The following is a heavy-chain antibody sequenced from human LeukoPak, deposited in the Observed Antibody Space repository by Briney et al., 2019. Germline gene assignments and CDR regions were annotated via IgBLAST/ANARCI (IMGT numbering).Heavy chain of an antibody. CDR2: LFYDGNTK. Sequence: GGSLRLSCAASGFSLSNYGMHWVRQAPGKGLEWVAALFYDGNTKHYADSVKGRFTISRNISKNTFYLQMNNLTTEDKAVYYYARDHRPEIQYYYMDVWGKGTMVAVSS. J-gene: IGHJ6*03. CDR3: ARDHRPEIQYYYMDV. D-gene: IGHD1-14*01. CDR1: GFSLSNYG. V-gene: IGHV3-33*01.